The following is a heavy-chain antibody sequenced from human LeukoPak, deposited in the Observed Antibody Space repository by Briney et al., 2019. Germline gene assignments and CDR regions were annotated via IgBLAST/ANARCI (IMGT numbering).Heavy chain of an antibody. Sequence: GASVKVSCKASGYTFTSYAMNWVRQAPGQGLEWMGWINTNTGNPTYAQGFTGRFVFSLDTSVSTAYLQISSLKAEDTAVYYCARDVGADSSSWYRWFDPWGQGTLVTVSS. CDR2: INTNTGNP. D-gene: IGHD6-13*01. V-gene: IGHV7-4-1*02. CDR1: GYTFTSYA. CDR3: ARDVGADSSSWYRWFDP. J-gene: IGHJ5*02.